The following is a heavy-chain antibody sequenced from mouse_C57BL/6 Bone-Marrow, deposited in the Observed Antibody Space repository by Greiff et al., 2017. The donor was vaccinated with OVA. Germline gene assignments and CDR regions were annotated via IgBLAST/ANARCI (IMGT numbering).Heavy chain of an antibody. Sequence: VKLQESDAELVKPGASVKISCKVSGYTFTDHTIHWMKQRPEQGLEWIGYIYPRDGSTKYNEKFKGKATLTAVKSSSTAYMQLSSLTSEDSAVYYCAIPDYGTWFAYWGQGTLVTVAA. CDR3: AIPDYGTWFAY. V-gene: IGHV1-78*01. CDR2: IYPRDGST. J-gene: IGHJ3*01. D-gene: IGHD2-1*01. CDR1: GYTFTDHT.